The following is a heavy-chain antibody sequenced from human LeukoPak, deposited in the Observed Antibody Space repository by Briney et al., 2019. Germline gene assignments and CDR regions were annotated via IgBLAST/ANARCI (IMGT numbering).Heavy chain of an antibody. J-gene: IGHJ6*02. CDR1: GFTFSSYC. D-gene: IGHD3-9*01. CDR3: QKTAYEILTGYYYYYYYYGMDV. V-gene: IGHV3-30*03. CDR2: ISYDGSNK. Sequence: GGSLRLSCAASGFTFSSYCMHWVRQAPGNGLEWEAVISYDGSNKYYADSVKGRFTISRDNSKNTLYLQMNSLRAEDTVFFFKQKTAYEILTGYYYYYYYYGMDVWGQGTTVTVSS.